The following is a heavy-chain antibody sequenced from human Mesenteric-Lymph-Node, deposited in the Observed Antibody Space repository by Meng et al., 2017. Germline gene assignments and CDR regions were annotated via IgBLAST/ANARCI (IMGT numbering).Heavy chain of an antibody. D-gene: IGHD1-26*01. CDR1: GFTFRGYG. Sequence: VGSGGGGVQPWRALCIAVSASGFTFRGYGMHWVRPAPGMGLEWVAVIWYDGSTKYYADSVKGRFTSSRDNSKNTLYLQMNSLRAEDTAVYYCARDKVGFDYWGQGTLVTVSS. CDR3: ARDKVGFDY. J-gene: IGHJ4*02. CDR2: IWYDGSTK. V-gene: IGHV3-33*01.